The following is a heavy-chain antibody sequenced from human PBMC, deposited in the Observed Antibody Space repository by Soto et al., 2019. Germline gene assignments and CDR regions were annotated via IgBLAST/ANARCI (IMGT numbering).Heavy chain of an antibody. CDR3: ATSTMTKVTSDAFDI. Sequence: GESLKISCKGSGYSFTSYWIGWVRQMPGKGLEWMGIIYPGDSDTRYSPSFQGQVTISADKSISTAYLQWSSLKASDTAMYYCATSTMTKVTSDAFDIWGQGTMVTVSS. CDR2: IYPGDSDT. V-gene: IGHV5-51*01. D-gene: IGHD4-4*01. CDR1: GYSFTSYW. J-gene: IGHJ3*02.